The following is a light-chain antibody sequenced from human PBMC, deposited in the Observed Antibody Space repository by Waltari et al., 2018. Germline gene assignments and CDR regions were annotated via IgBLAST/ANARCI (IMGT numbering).Light chain of an antibody. CDR3: QTWGTGTVV. CDR2: LNSDGSH. J-gene: IGLJ2*01. Sequence: QLVLTQSPSASASLGASVKLTCTLSSGHSSYAIAWHQQQPEKGPRYLMKLNSDGSHSKGDGLPDLFSGSSSGPERYLTISSLQSEDEADYYCQTWGTGTVVFGGGTKLTVL. CDR1: SGHSSYA. V-gene: IGLV4-69*01.